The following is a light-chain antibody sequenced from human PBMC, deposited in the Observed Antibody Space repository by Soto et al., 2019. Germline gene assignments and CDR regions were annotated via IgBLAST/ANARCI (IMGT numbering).Light chain of an antibody. CDR1: SSDLGAYNF. CDR2: DVS. CDR3: CSYAGSYTYV. Sequence: HSALTQPRSVSGSPGQSVTISCTRTSSDLGAYNFVSWYQQHPGKAPKLMIYDVSKRPSGVPDRFSGSKSGNTASLTISGLQAEDEADYYCCSYAGSYTYVFGTGTKVTVL. V-gene: IGLV2-11*01. J-gene: IGLJ1*01.